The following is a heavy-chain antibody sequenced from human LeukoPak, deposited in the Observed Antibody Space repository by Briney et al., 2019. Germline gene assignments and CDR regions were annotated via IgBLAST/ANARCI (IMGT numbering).Heavy chain of an antibody. CDR3: ARESGSGSQIDY. D-gene: IGHD3-10*01. CDR2: IKSDGNST. Sequence: GGSLRLSCAASGFTFISYWMHWVRQAPGKGLVWVSRIKSDGNSTTYADSVKGRFTIPRDNARNTLYLQMNSLRAEDTAVYYCARESGSGSQIDYWGQGTLVTVSS. V-gene: IGHV3-74*03. J-gene: IGHJ4*02. CDR1: GFTFISYW.